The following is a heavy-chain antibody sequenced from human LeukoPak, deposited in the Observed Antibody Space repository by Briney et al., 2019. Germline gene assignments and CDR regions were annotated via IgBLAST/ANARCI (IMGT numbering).Heavy chain of an antibody. D-gene: IGHD2-15*01. CDR1: GFTFSRNW. CDR3: AKAYRYCSGGSCYYYYYGMDV. CDR2: INQDGSEK. V-gene: IGHV3-7*03. Sequence: GGSLRLSCAASGFTFSRNWMIWVRQAPGKRLEWVANINQDGSEKYYVDSVKGRFTISRDNAKNSLYLQMNSLRAEDTAVYYCAKAYRYCSGGSCYYYYYGMDVWGQGTTVTVSS. J-gene: IGHJ6*02.